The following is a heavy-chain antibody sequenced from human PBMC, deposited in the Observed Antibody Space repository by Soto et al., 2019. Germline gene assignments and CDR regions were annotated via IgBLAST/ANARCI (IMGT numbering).Heavy chain of an antibody. CDR1: GGSISSSTYY. V-gene: IGHV4-39*01. CDR2: LYSSGST. D-gene: IGHD3-10*01. Sequence: QLQLQESGPGLVKPSETLSLTCSVSGGSISSSTYYWGWIRQPPGKGLEWIGNLYSSGSTYYLPSLKSRITISLDTSKNQFSLKLTSVTAADAAVYYCARRGSTSAFAFDLWGQGTVVTVSS. J-gene: IGHJ3*01. CDR3: ARRGSTSAFAFDL.